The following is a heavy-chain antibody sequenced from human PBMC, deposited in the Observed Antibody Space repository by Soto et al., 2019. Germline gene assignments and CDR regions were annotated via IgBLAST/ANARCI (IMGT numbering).Heavy chain of an antibody. CDR2: IYWDDDK. D-gene: IGHD3-3*01. Sequence: QITLKESGPTLVKPTQTLTLTCTFSGFSLSTSGVGVGWIRQPPGKALEWLALIYWDDDKRYSPSLKSRLTITKDTSKNQVVLTMTNMDPVDTATYYCAHTYYDFWSGYYTGFDYWAREPWSPSPQ. J-gene: IGHJ4*02. V-gene: IGHV2-5*02. CDR1: GFSLSTSGVG. CDR3: AHTYYDFWSGYYTGFDY.